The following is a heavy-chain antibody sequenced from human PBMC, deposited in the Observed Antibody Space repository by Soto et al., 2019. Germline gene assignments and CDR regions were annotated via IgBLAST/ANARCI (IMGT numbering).Heavy chain of an antibody. CDR3: AKASSGHQLNYFDY. D-gene: IGHD6-19*01. J-gene: IGHJ4*02. V-gene: IGHV3-9*01. CDR1: GFTFDDYA. CDR2: ISWDSDTI. Sequence: PGGSLRLSFAASGFTFDDYAMPWVRQAPGKGLEWVSNISWDSDTIGYADSVKGRFTISRDNAENSLYLQMNSLRAEDTALYYCAKASSGHQLNYFDYWGQGTLVTVSS.